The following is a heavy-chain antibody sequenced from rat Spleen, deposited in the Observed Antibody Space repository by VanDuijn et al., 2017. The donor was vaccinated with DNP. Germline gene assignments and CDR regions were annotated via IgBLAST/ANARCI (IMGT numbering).Heavy chain of an antibody. CDR1: GYSITSNY. V-gene: IGHV3-1*01. J-gene: IGHJ2*01. D-gene: IGHD1-7*01. CDR3: ARWTRYFDY. Sequence: EVQLQESGSGLVKPSQSLSLTCSVTGYSITSNYWGWIRKFPGNKMEYIGHISYSGSTNYNPSRKSRISITRDTSKNHFFLHLNSVTSEDTATYYCARWTRYFDYWGQGVMVTVSS. CDR2: ISYSGST.